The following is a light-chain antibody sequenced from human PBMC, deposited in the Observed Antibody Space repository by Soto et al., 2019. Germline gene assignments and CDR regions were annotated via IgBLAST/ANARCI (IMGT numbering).Light chain of an antibody. CDR3: QQRSNWPPGWT. J-gene: IGKJ2*01. CDR2: DAS. CDR1: QSVSSY. Sequence: EIVLTQSPATLSLSPGERATLSCRASQSVSSYLDWYQQKPGQAPRLLIYDASNRATGIPARFSGSGSGTDFTLTISSLEPEDFAVYYCQQRSNWPPGWTFGQGTKLEIK. V-gene: IGKV3-11*01.